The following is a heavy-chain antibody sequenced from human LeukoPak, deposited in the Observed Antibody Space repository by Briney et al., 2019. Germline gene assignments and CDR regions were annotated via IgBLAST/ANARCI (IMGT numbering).Heavy chain of an antibody. V-gene: IGHV4-59*01. CDR3: ARIEDYGGKSVNY. J-gene: IGHJ4*02. CDR2: IYYSGST. CDR1: VDSISSYY. Sequence: SETLSLTCTVSVDSISSYYWSWIRQPPWKGLEWIGYIYYSGSTNYNPSLKSRVTISVDTSKNQFSLKLSSVTAADTAVYYCARIEDYGGKSVNYWGQGTLVTVSS. D-gene: IGHD4-23*01.